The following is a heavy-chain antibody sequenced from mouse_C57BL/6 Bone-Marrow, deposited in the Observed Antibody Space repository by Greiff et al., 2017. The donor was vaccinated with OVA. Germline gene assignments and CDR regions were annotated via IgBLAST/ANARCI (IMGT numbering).Heavy chain of an antibody. Sequence: DVQLVESEGGLVQPGSSMKLSCTASGFTFSDYYMAWVRQVPEKGLEWVATINSDGSSTYYPDSLKSRFTISRDNAKNTLYLQMSSLKSEDTATYYCAEGADLFLHSYFDDWGKGTTLTVSS. V-gene: IGHV5-16*01. D-gene: IGHD1-1*01. J-gene: IGHJ2*01. CDR1: GFTFSDYY. CDR3: AEGADLFLHSYFDD. CDR2: INSDGSST.